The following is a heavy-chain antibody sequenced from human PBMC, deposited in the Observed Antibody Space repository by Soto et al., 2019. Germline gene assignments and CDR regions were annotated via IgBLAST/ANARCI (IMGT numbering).Heavy chain of an antibody. CDR2: ISWNSGGI. D-gene: IGHD3-10*01. Sequence: GGSLRLSCAASGFTFDDYAMHWVRQAPGKGLEWVSTISWNSGGIDYADSVKGRFTISRDNARNSLYLQMNSLRADDSALYYCVKDKYGLGSYSLDYWGQGTLVTVSS. CDR1: GFTFDDYA. J-gene: IGHJ4*02. CDR3: VKDKYGLGSYSLDY. V-gene: IGHV3-9*01.